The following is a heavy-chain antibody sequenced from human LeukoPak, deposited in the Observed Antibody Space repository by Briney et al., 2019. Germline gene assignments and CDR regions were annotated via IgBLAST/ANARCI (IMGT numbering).Heavy chain of an antibody. D-gene: IGHD2-15*01. CDR2: ISAYNGNT. J-gene: IGHJ4*02. V-gene: IGHV1-18*03. CDR1: GYTFTSYG. CDR3: ARSPYCSGGSCSFDY. Sequence: ASVKVSCKASGYTFTSYGISWVRQAPGQGLEWMGWISAYNGNTNYAQKLQGRVTMTTDTSASTAYMELSSLRSEDMAVYYCARSPYCSGGSCSFDYWGQGTLVTVSS.